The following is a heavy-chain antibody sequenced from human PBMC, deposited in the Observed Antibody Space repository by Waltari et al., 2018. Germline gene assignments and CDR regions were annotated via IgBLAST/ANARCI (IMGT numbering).Heavy chain of an antibody. Sequence: EVQLLESGGGLVQPGGSLRLSCAASGFTFSNHAMSWVRQAPGKGLEWGAVISEDGRTRYTADSVRDRFTISRDNSRNTFYLEMNSLRAEDTAVYYCARDWRRSLEFFDWLLFALDLWGQGTLVAVSS. CDR1: GFTFSNHA. V-gene: IGHV3-23*01. D-gene: IGHD3-3*02. CDR2: ISEDGRTR. J-gene: IGHJ5*02. CDR3: ARDWRRSLEFFDWLLFALDL.